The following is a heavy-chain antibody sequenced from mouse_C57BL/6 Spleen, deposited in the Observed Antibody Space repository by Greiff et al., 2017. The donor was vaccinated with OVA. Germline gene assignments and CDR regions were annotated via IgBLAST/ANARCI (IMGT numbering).Heavy chain of an antibody. Sequence: QVQLQQPGAELVRPGSSVKLSCKASGYTFTSYWMDWVKQRPGQGLEWIGNIYPSDSETHYNQKFKDKATLTVDKSSSTAYMQLSSLTSEDSAVYYCARGTLTGTVFAYWGQGTLVTGSA. J-gene: IGHJ3*01. D-gene: IGHD4-1*01. CDR1: GYTFTSYW. V-gene: IGHV1-61*01. CDR3: ARGTLTGTVFAY. CDR2: IYPSDSET.